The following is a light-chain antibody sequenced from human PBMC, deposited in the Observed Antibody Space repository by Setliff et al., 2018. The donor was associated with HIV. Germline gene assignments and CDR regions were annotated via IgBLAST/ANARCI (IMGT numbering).Light chain of an antibody. J-gene: IGLJ1*01. CDR2: GVT. V-gene: IGLV2-14*03. Sequence: QSVLAQPASVSGSPGQSITTSCTGPSSDIGTSNFVSWYQQHPGKAPKLIIYGVTNRPSGVSNRFSGSKSGNTASLTISGLQAEDEADYYCSSYTSSTPLYVFGIGTKVTVL. CDR1: SSDIGTSNF. CDR3: SSYTSSTPLYV.